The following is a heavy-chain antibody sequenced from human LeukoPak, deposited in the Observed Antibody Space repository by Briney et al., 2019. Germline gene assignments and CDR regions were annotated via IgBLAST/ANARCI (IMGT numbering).Heavy chain of an antibody. D-gene: IGHD5-24*01. CDR2: IIPIFGTA. J-gene: IGHJ4*02. Sequence: GSSVKVPCKASGGTFSSYAISWVRQAPGQGLEWMGGIIPIFGTANYAQKFQGRVTITTDESTSTAYMELSSLRSEDTAVYYCAEPRGDGYNGLAYWGQGTLVTVSS. CDR1: GGTFSSYA. V-gene: IGHV1-69*05. CDR3: AEPRGDGYNGLAY.